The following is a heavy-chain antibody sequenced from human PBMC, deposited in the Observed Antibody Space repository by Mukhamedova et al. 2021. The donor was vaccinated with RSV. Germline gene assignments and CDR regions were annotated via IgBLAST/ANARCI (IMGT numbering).Heavy chain of an antibody. J-gene: IGHJ6*01. CDR1: GYIFTSIH. V-gene: IGHV1-46*01. D-gene: IGHD1-26*01. Sequence: KTSGYIFTSIHIHWVRQAPGQGLERMGIINPSSSSTTYAQKFQGRVTTTRDTSTSTAYMEMSGLTSEDRASYYGARDLGSGVAVW. CDR2: INPSSSST. CDR3: ARDLGSGVAV.